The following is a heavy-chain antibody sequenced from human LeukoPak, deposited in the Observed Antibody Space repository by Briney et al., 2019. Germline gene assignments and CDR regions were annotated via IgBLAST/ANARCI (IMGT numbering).Heavy chain of an antibody. D-gene: IGHD1-1*01. J-gene: IGHJ4*02. CDR3: ATTSPLFYFDY. Sequence: SVPTLVNPTQTLTLTCTFSGFSLSTSGVGVGCIRQPPGKALEWLALIYWDDDNRYSPSLKSRLTITKDTSKNQVVLTMTNMDPVDTATYYCATTSPLFYFDYWGQGTLVTVSS. V-gene: IGHV2-5*02. CDR2: IYWDDDN. CDR1: GFSLSTSGVG.